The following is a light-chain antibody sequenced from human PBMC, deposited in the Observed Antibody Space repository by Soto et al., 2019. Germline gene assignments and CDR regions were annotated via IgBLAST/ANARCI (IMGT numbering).Light chain of an antibody. Sequence: EIVLTQSPGTLSLSPGERATLSCRVSRSVSNNYLAWYQQKPGQAPRLLIYGASNRATGIPDRFSGSGSGTDFTLTISRLEPEDFAVYYCQQYGSSGTFGQGTKVDIK. CDR3: QQYGSSGT. J-gene: IGKJ1*01. CDR2: GAS. CDR1: RSVSNNY. V-gene: IGKV3-20*01.